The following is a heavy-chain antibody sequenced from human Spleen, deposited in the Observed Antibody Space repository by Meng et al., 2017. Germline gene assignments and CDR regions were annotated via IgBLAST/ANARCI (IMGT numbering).Heavy chain of an antibody. CDR2: INHSGST. CDR1: GGSFSGYY. Sequence: QVPLQQGGAGLLKPSATLPLPSVGYGGSFSGYYWSWIRQPPGKGLEWIGEINHSGSTNYNPSLKSRVTISVDTSKNQFSLKLSSVTAADTAVYYCARGIVGATNWFDPWGQGTLVTVSS. CDR3: ARGIVGATNWFDP. V-gene: IGHV4-34*01. J-gene: IGHJ5*02. D-gene: IGHD1-26*01.